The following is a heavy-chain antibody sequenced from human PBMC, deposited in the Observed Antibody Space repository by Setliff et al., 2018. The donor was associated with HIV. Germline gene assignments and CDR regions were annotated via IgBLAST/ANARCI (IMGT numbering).Heavy chain of an antibody. D-gene: IGHD4-17*01. J-gene: IGHJ6*03. CDR2: IYHSGAT. CDR1: GDSVTTPYY. CDR3: ARHSPVTTEDYMDV. V-gene: IGHV4-38-2*02. Sequence: SETLSLTCTLSGDSVTTPYYWGWIRQPPGKGLEWVGSIYHSGATYFTPSLKSRVTLSVNTSKNQFFLRLTSVSAADTGLYFCARHSPVTTEDYMDVWGKGTTVTVSS.